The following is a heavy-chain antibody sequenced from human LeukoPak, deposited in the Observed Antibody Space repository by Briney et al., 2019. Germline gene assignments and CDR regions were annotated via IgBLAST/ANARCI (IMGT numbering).Heavy chain of an antibody. CDR1: GGSISAGTYY. CDR2: IYTSGST. V-gene: IGHV4-61*02. CDR3: ASDFSY. J-gene: IGHJ4*02. Sequence: SETLSLTCTVSGGSISAGTYYWSWIRQPAGKGQEWIGRIYTSGSTNYNPSLKSRVTISVDTSKNQFSLKLSSVTAADTAVYYCASDFSYWGQGILVTVSS.